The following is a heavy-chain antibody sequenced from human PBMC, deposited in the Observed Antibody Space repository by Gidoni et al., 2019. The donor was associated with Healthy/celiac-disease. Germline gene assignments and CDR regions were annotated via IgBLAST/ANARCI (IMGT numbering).Heavy chain of an antibody. CDR1: GYTFTSYG. D-gene: IGHD3-22*01. J-gene: IGHJ3*02. Sequence: QVQLVQSGAEVKKPGASVKVSCKASGYTFTSYGISWVRQAPGQGLEWMGWISAYNGNTNYAQKLQGRVTMTTDTSTSTAYMELRSLRSDDTAVYYCARTHNTYYYDSSGQNGAFDIWGQGTMVTVSS. V-gene: IGHV1-18*01. CDR3: ARTHNTYYYDSSGQNGAFDI. CDR2: ISAYNGNT.